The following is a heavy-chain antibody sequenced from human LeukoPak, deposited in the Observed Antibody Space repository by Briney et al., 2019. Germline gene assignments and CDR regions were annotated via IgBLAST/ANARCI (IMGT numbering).Heavy chain of an antibody. CDR2: IYGGNGNT. V-gene: IGHV1-3*01. D-gene: IGHD6-13*01. J-gene: IGHJ5*02. Sequence: VASVTVSCKASGYTFTSYAMHWVRQAPGQRLEWMGWIYGGNGNTKYSQKFQGRVTITRDTSASTAYMELSSLRSEDTAVYYCARDGSSSSWYFSLSVGNWFDPWGQGTLVTVSS. CDR1: GYTFTSYA. CDR3: ARDGSSSSWYFSLSVGNWFDP.